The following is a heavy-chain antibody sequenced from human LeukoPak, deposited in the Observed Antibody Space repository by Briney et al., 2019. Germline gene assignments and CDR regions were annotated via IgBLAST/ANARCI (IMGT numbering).Heavy chain of an antibody. Sequence: GGSLRLSCVASGFTFSSYSTQWVCHAPGKRLWWGVFIQYEGSNKYYAHSVKRRFPISRDNSKNTLYLQMNSLRAEYTAVYYCAKVLWFGELSLSLDYWRQGTLLSVPS. CDR1: GFTFSSYS. CDR2: IQYEGSNK. J-gene: IGHJ4*02. CDR3: AKVLWFGELSLSLDY. V-gene: IGHV3-30*02. D-gene: IGHD3-10*01.